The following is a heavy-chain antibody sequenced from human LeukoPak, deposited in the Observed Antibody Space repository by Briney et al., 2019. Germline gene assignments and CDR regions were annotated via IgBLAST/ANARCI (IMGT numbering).Heavy chain of an antibody. D-gene: IGHD6-19*01. CDR3: AKAGIAVAGTVMYYFDY. V-gene: IGHV3-9*01. CDR2: ISWNSGSI. Sequence: PGGSLRLSCAASGFTFDDYAMHWVRQAPGKGLEWVSGISWNSGSIGYADSVKGRFTISRDNAKNSLYLQMNSLRAEDTALYYCAKAGIAVAGTVMYYFDYWGQGTLVTVSS. CDR1: GFTFDDYA. J-gene: IGHJ4*02.